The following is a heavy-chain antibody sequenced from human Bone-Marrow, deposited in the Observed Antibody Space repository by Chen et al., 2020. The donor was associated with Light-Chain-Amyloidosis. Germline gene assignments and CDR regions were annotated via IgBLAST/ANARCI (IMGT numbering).Heavy chain of an antibody. J-gene: IGHJ4*02. D-gene: IGHD3-3*01. Sequence: EVELVESGGDLVQPGGSLRLSCAAYGFSFTTSWMHWVRQRPGKGLVWVSRINADGSGTDYADSVKGRFTIFRDNAKSTLYLQMNSLRVEDTAVYYCATVDFWSGQFDYWGQGTLVTVSS. CDR1: GFSFTTSW. V-gene: IGHV3-74*01. CDR2: INADGSGT. CDR3: ATVDFWSGQFDY.